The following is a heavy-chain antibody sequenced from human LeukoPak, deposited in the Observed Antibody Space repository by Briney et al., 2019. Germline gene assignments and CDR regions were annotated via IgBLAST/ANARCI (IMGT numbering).Heavy chain of an antibody. V-gene: IGHV3-30*02. D-gene: IGHD6-6*01. Sequence: PGGSLRLSCAASGFTFSSYGMHWVRQAPGKGLEWVAFIRYDGSNKYYADSVKGRFTISRDNAKNSLYLQMNSLRAEDTAVYYCARETFDYSSSYFDYWGQGTLVTVSS. CDR3: ARETFDYSSSYFDY. CDR1: GFTFSSYG. CDR2: IRYDGSNK. J-gene: IGHJ4*02.